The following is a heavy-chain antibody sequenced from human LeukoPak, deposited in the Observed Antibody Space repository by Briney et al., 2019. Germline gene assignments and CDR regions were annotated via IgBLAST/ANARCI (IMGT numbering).Heavy chain of an antibody. CDR3: TTDPRD. J-gene: IGHJ4*02. V-gene: IGHV3-15*01. Sequence: GGSLRLSCATSGFGFGEKWMSWVRQAPGKGLEWLGRIKSKRDGGARDYAPHVRGRFTISRDDSENTLYLVITGLKTEDTGVYYCTTDPRDWGQGTAVIVYS. CDR1: GFGFGEKW. CDR2: IKSKRDGGAR.